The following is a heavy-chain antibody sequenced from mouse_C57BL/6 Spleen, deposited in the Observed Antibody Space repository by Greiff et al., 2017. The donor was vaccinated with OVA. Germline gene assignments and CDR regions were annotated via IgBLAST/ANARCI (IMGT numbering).Heavy chain of an antibody. D-gene: IGHD4-1*01. CDR1: GFTFTDYY. CDR3: ARLGRNAMDY. Sequence: EVKVVESGGGLVQPGGSLSLSCAASGFTFTDYYMSWVRQPPGKALEWLGFIRNKANGYTTEYSASVKGRFTISRDNSQSILYLQMNALRAEDSATYYCARLGRNAMDYWGQGSSVTVSS. CDR2: IRNKANGYTT. J-gene: IGHJ4*01. V-gene: IGHV7-3*01.